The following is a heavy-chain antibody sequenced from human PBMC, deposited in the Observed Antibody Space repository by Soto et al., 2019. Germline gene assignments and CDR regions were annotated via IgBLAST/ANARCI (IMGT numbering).Heavy chain of an antibody. CDR2: ISGSGGST. V-gene: IGHV3-23*01. Sequence: SLRLSCAASGFTFSIFAMSWVRQSPGKGLEWVSTISGSGGSTYYADAVKGRFTISRDNSMGTLYLQMKSLRVEDTAVYYCAKEVSLGSTVDLGYWGQGALVTVSS. CDR1: GFTFSIFA. D-gene: IGHD7-27*01. J-gene: IGHJ4*02. CDR3: AKEVSLGSTVDLGY.